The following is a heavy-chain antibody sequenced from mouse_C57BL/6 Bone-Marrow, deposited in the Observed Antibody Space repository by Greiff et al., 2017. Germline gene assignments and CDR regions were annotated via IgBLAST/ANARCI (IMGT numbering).Heavy chain of an antibody. CDR2: IWSGGST. J-gene: IGHJ3*01. CDR3: ASPLGAY. Sequence: QVQLKESGPGLVQPSQSLSITCTVSGFSLTSYGVHWVRQSPGKGLEWLGVIWSGGSTDYNAAFISRLSISKDNSKSHVFFKMNSLQADDTAIYYCASPLGAYWGQGTLVTVSA. V-gene: IGHV2-2*01. CDR1: GFSLTSYG.